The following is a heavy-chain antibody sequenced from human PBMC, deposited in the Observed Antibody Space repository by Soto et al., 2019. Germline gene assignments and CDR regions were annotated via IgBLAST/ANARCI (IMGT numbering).Heavy chain of an antibody. J-gene: IGHJ3*02. D-gene: IGHD3-22*01. V-gene: IGHV3-30*18. CDR3: AKGHHYDSSGYYYSDAFDI. Sequence: GGSLRLSCAASGFTFSSYGMHWVRQAPGKGLEWVAVISYDGSNKYYADSVKGRFTISRDNSKNTLYLQMSSLRAEDTAVYYCAKGHHYDSSGYYYSDAFDIWGQGTMVTVSS. CDR1: GFTFSSYG. CDR2: ISYDGSNK.